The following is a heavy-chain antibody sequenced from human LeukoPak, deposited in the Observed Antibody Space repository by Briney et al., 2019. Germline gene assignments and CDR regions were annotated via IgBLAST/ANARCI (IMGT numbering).Heavy chain of an antibody. Sequence: GESLKISCQGSGYRFTGYWIGWVRQMPGKGLEWMGLIYPSDSDTRYSPSFQGQVTISADKSISTAYLQWSSLKASDTAMYFCARHLADDYGDYSADDAFDIWGQGTMVTVST. CDR1: GYRFTGYW. CDR2: IYPSDSDT. D-gene: IGHD4-17*01. V-gene: IGHV5-51*01. CDR3: ARHLADDYGDYSADDAFDI. J-gene: IGHJ3*02.